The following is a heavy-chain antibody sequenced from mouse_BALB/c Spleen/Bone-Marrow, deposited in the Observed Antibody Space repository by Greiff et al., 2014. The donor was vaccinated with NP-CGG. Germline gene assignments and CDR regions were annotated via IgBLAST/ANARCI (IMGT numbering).Heavy chain of an antibody. CDR3: ARQLYGNYAY. D-gene: IGHD2-10*02. Sequence: EVQLQQSGPELVKPGPSVKISCKASGYSFTGYYMHWVKQSHGKSLEWIGDINPYNGGTSYNQKFKGKATLTVDTSSSTAFMELHSLTSEDSLVYYCARQLYGNYAYWGQGTLVTVSA. J-gene: IGHJ3*01. CDR1: GYSFTGYY. CDR2: INPYNGGT. V-gene: IGHV1S30*01.